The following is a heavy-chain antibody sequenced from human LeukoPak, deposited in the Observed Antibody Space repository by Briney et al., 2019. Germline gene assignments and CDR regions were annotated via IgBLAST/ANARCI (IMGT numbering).Heavy chain of an antibody. CDR3: ARDPKSWDIVATPA. J-gene: IGHJ5*02. CDR2: ISSSSSYI. D-gene: IGHD5-12*01. Sequence: GGSMRLSCAASGFTFSSYSMNWVRQAPGKGLEWVSSISSSSSYIYYADSVKGRFTISRDNAKNSLYLQMNSLRAEDTAVYYCARDPKSWDIVATPAWGQGTLVTVSS. V-gene: IGHV3-21*01. CDR1: GFTFSSYS.